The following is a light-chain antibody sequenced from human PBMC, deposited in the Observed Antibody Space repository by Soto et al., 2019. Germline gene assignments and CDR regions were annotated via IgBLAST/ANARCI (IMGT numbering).Light chain of an antibody. CDR2: ANN. J-gene: IGLJ3*02. CDR3: QSYDSSLRGSV. Sequence: QPVLTQPPSVSGAPGQRVTISCTGSSSNIGAGYDVHWYQQLPGTAPKLLIYANNNRPSGVPDRFSGSKSGTSASLAITGLQAEDEADYYCQSYDSSLRGSVFGGGTKVTVL. V-gene: IGLV1-40*01. CDR1: SSNIGAGYD.